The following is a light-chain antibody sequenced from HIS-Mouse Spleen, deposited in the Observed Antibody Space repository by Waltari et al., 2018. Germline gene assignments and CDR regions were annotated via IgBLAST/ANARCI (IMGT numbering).Light chain of an antibody. V-gene: IGLV3-21*03. CDR2: DDS. Sequence: SYVLTQPPSVSVAPGKTARITCGGNNIGSKSVHWYQQKPGQAPVLVVYDDSDRPSGIPEGCSGSKSGNTATLTISRVEAGDEADYYGQVWDSSSDHVVFGGGTKLTVL. J-gene: IGLJ2*01. CDR3: QVWDSSSDHVV. CDR1: NIGSKS.